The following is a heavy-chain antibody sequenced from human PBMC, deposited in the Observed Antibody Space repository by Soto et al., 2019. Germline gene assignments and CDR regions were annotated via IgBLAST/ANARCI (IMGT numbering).Heavy chain of an antibody. D-gene: IGHD3-16*01. CDR2: ISGYNGHT. CDR1: GYTFTTYG. V-gene: IGHV1-18*01. CDR3: AREGEMPYYYYGLDV. J-gene: IGHJ6*02. Sequence: QVQLVQSGAEVRKPGASVKVSCKASGYTFTTYGISWVRQAPGQGLEWMGWISGYNGHTKYAQKFQGRVTMTTDTSTSTVDMDVRSLRSDDTAVYYCAREGEMPYYYYGLDVWGQGTTVTVSS.